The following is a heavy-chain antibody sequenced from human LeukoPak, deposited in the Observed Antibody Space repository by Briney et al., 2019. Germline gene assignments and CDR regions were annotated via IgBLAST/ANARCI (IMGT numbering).Heavy chain of an antibody. CDR1: GFTFNIYT. Sequence: PGGSLRLSCAAFGFTFNIYTMNWVRQAPGKGLEWVSGINFSGDNRVYNTYYADSVTGRFSISRDNSQNTVFLQMNSLRVEDTAAYYCVATFTVFGVVSTIEWGQGTLVTVSS. J-gene: IGHJ4*02. CDR2: INFSGDNRVYNT. V-gene: IGHV3-23*01. D-gene: IGHD3-3*01. CDR3: VATFTVFGVVSTIE.